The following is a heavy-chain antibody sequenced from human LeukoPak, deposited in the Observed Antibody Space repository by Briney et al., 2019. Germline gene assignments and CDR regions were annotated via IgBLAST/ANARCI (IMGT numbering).Heavy chain of an antibody. CDR2: ISYIGST. Sequence: SETLSLTCTVSGGSFSSHYWTWIRQPPGKGLEWIGYISYIGSTNYNPSLKSRVTISIDTSRNQFSLRLSSVTAADTAVYYCARDLVTVTKGFDIWGQGTMVSVSS. CDR1: GGSFSSHY. V-gene: IGHV4-59*11. D-gene: IGHD4-17*01. J-gene: IGHJ3*02. CDR3: ARDLVTVTKGFDI.